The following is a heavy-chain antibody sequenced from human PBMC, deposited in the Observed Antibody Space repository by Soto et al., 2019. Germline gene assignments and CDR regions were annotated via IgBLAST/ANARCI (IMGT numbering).Heavy chain of an antibody. J-gene: IGHJ4*02. Sequence: QMQLVQSGPEVKKPGTSVKVSCKASGFTFTSSAVQWVRQARGQRLEWIGWIVVGSGNTNYAQKFQERVTITRDMSTSTAYMELRSLRSEDTAVYYCAAHPILRYFDWLFLLDYWGQGTLVTVSS. CDR3: AAHPILRYFDWLFLLDY. V-gene: IGHV1-58*01. CDR1: GFTFTSSA. CDR2: IVVGSGNT. D-gene: IGHD3-9*01.